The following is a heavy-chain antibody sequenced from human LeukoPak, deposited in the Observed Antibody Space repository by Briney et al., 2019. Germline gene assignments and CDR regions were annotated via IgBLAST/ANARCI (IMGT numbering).Heavy chain of an antibody. V-gene: IGHV3-30*02. J-gene: IGHJ4*02. Sequence: GGSLRLPCAASGFTFSSNGMHWVRQAPGKGLEWVTYIRHDGSDKYYADSVKGRFSISRDNSKNTVYLQMNSLRGEDTAVYYCAKDLRWAYDYWGQGTLVTVSS. CDR3: AKDLRWAYDY. CDR2: IRHDGSDK. D-gene: IGHD6-13*01. CDR1: GFTFSSNG.